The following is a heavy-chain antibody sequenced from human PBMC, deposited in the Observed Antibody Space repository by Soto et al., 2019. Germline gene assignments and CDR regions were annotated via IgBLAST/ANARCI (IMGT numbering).Heavy chain of an antibody. D-gene: IGHD6-13*01. J-gene: IGHJ4*02. Sequence: EVQLLESGGGLVQPGGSLRLSCAASGFTFSNYAMNWVRQAPGKGVEWVSVISGSGGSTYYADSVKGRFTISRDNSKNTLYLQMNSLRAEDTAVYYCARRSSSWYFDYWGQGTLVTVSS. V-gene: IGHV3-23*01. CDR2: ISGSGGST. CDR3: ARRSSSWYFDY. CDR1: GFTFSNYA.